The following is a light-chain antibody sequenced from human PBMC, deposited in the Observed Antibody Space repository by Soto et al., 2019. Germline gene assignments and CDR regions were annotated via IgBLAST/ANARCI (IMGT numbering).Light chain of an antibody. Sequence: QSVLTQPPSVSGAPGQRVTISCTGSSSNIGAGYDVNWYQQLPGTAPKLLSYGNSNRPSGVPDRFSGSKSGTSASLAITGLQAGDEADYYCQSSDSSLSGYVVFGGGTKVTVL. J-gene: IGLJ2*01. CDR1: SSNIGAGYD. CDR3: QSSDSSLSGYVV. CDR2: GNS. V-gene: IGLV1-40*01.